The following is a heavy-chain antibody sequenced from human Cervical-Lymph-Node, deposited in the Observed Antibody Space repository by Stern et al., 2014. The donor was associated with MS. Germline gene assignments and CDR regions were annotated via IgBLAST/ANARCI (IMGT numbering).Heavy chain of an antibody. CDR1: GFSFNDYA. Sequence: EVQMEESGGGLVQPGRSLRVSCAASGFSFNDYAMHWVRQAPGKGLEWVSGLSFIVNSVGDADAVKGRFTISRDNAKRSLSLQMDSLRIEDTATYYCVKDVRMRTTVFFHYGMDFWGQGTPVTVSS. CDR2: LSFIVNSV. CDR3: VKDVRMRTTVFFHYGMDF. V-gene: IGHV3-9*01. D-gene: IGHD4-11*01. J-gene: IGHJ6*02.